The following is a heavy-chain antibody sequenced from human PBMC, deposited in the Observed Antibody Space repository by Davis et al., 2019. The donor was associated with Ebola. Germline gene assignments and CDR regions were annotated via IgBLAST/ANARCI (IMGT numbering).Heavy chain of an antibody. J-gene: IGHJ6*03. V-gene: IGHV1-2*02. Sequence: SVKVSCKTSGYTFSVYYVHWMRQAPGQGLEWVGWINPNSGVTNYAQKFEGRVTMTSDTSINTFYMELSRLRSDDTAVYYCARAFSGSYDYYYFYMDVWGKGTTVTVS. D-gene: IGHD1-26*01. CDR2: INPNSGVT. CDR3: ARAFSGSYDYYYFYMDV. CDR1: GYTFSVYY.